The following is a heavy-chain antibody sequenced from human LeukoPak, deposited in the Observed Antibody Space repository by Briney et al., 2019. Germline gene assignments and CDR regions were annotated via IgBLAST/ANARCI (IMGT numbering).Heavy chain of an antibody. CDR3: ARGPRYSYDSSKLLFDY. CDR1: GYTFSDYG. CDR2: ISAYNGNT. Sequence: GASVKVSCKASGYTFSDYGVSWVRQAPGQGLEWMGRISAYNGNTNYLQKFQGRVTMTTDTSTTTAYMELRSLRPSDTAVYFCARGPRYSYDSSKLLFDYWGQGTLVTVSS. J-gene: IGHJ4*02. D-gene: IGHD3-22*01. V-gene: IGHV1-18*01.